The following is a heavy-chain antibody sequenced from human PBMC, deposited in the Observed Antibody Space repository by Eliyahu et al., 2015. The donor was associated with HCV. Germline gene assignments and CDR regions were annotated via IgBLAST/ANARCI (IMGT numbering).Heavy chain of an antibody. J-gene: IGHJ5*02. V-gene: IGHV1-69*01. CDR3: ALEGGSSGPRWFDP. CDR1: GGTFSTHT. Sequence: QVQLVQSGAEVKKPGSSVKVSCKASGGTFSTHTISWVRQVPGQGLEWMGGIIPAFGTPNYAQKFQGRVMISADEYTSTAHMELSGLKFEDTAVYYCALEGGSSGPRWFDPWGQGTQVIVSS. CDR2: IIPAFGTP. D-gene: IGHD6-19*01.